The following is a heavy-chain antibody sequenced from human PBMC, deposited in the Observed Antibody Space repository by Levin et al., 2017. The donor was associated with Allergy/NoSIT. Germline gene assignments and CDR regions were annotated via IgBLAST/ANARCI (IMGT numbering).Heavy chain of an antibody. D-gene: IGHD5-12*01. CDR2: TYYRSQWYN. CDR3: VRDEEGYAY. CDR1: GDRLSSTSAT. J-gene: IGHJ4*02. V-gene: IGHV6-1*01. Sequence: SQTLSLPCDISGDRLSSTSATWHWIRQSPSRGLEWLGRTYYRSQWYNDYAVSVRGRITVNPDTSQNQFSLHLNSVTPEDTAVYFCVRDEEGYAYWGQGTLVTVSS.